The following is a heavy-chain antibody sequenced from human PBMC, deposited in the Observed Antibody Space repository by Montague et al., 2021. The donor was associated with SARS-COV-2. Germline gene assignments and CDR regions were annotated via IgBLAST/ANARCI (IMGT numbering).Heavy chain of an antibody. Sequence: SETLSLTCAVYGGSFSGYYWTWIRQPPGKGLEWIGENNYSGSTNYNPSLKSRVTMSVDMSKNQFSLKLRSVTAADTAVYYCARHYSATLPAVYWGQGTLVTVSS. CDR1: GGSFSGYY. V-gene: IGHV4-34*01. CDR2: NNYSGST. J-gene: IGHJ4*02. CDR3: ARHYSATLPAVY. D-gene: IGHD2-15*01.